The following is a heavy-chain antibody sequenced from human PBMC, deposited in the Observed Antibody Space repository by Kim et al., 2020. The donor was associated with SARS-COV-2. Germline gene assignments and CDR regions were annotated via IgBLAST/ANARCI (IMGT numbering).Heavy chain of an antibody. D-gene: IGHD4-17*01. Sequence: GGSLRLSCAASGFTFSSYSMNWVRQAPGKGLEWVSSISSSSSYIYYADSVKGRFTISRDNAKNSLYLQMNSLRAEDTAVYYCARDTSRPDYGTTRGYYYGMDVWGQGTTVTVSS. V-gene: IGHV3-21*01. CDR2: ISSSSSYI. CDR1: GFTFSSYS. J-gene: IGHJ6*02. CDR3: ARDTSRPDYGTTRGYYYGMDV.